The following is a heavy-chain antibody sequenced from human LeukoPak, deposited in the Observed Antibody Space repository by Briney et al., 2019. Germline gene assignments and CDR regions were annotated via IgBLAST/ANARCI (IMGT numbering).Heavy chain of an antibody. J-gene: IGHJ4*02. CDR2: INPNSGGT. D-gene: IGHD3-22*01. Sequence: ASVKVSCKASGYTFTGYYMHWVRQAPGQGLEWMGWINPNSGGTNYAQKFQGRVTMTRDTSTSTVYMELSSLRSEDTAVYYCARDTDVYYDSSGYQYWGQGTLVTVSS. V-gene: IGHV1-2*02. CDR3: ARDTDVYYDSSGYQY. CDR1: GYTFTGYY.